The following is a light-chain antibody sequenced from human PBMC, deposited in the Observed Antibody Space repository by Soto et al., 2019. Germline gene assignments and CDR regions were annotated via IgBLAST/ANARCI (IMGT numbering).Light chain of an antibody. J-gene: IGKJ4*01. CDR1: QSVSSNY. CDR3: QRYGGSPGT. Sequence: VELTQSPGTRSLSPGERATLSCRPTQSVSSNYLACHQQKPDQAPRLLMYDASSIATGSSDRISGSGYGTVFTPTISSLGPEDVAMYWCQRYGGSPGTFGGGTTVDLK. CDR2: DAS. V-gene: IGKV3-20*01.